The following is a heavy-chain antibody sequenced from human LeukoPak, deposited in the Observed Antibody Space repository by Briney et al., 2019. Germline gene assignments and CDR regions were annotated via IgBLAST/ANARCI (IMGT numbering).Heavy chain of an antibody. CDR1: GGTFSSYA. J-gene: IGHJ4*02. CDR3: AREGAGAAAGLDY. V-gene: IGHV1-69*05. Sequence: GSSVKVSCKASGGTFSSYAISWVRQAPGQGLEWMGGIIPIFGTANYAQKFQGRVTITTDESTSTAYMELSSLRSEDTAVYYCAREGAGAAAGLDYWGQGTLVTVSS. CDR2: IIPIFGTA. D-gene: IGHD6-13*01.